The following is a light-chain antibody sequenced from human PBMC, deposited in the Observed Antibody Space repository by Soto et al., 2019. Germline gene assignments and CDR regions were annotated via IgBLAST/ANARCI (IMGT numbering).Light chain of an antibody. CDR1: QSV. Sequence: DIVMTQSPDSLAVSLGERATINCKSSQSVWYQQKPGQPPKLLIYWASTRESGVPDRFSGSGSGTDFTLTISSLQAEDVAVYYCQQYYSTPWTFGQGTKVEIK. J-gene: IGKJ1*01. CDR3: QQYYSTPWT. V-gene: IGKV4-1*01. CDR2: WAS.